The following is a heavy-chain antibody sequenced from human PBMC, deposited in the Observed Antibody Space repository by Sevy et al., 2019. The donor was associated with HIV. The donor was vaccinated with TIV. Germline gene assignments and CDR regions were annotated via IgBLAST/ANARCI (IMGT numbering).Heavy chain of an antibody. CDR2: ISSSSSTI. D-gene: IGHD2-8*01. CDR3: ARGAKQDIVLIV. V-gene: IGHV3-48*02. CDR1: GFTFSSYS. Sequence: GGCLRLSCAASGFTFSSYSMNWVRQAPGKGLEWVSYISSSSSTIYYADSVKGRFTISRDNAKNSLYLQMNSLRDEDTAVYYCARGAKQDIVLIVWGQGTTVTVSS. J-gene: IGHJ6*02.